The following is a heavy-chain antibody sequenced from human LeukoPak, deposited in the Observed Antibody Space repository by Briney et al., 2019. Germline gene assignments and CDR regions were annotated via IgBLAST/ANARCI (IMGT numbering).Heavy chain of an antibody. CDR3: AKVYRAGELLGLDY. CDR2: ISGSGGST. D-gene: IGHD1-26*01. CDR1: GITLSNYG. J-gene: IGHJ4*02. V-gene: IGHV3-23*01. Sequence: GGSLRLSCAVSGITLSNYGMSWVRQAPGKGLEWVAGISGSGGSTYYADSVKGRFTISRDNSKNTLYLQMNSLRAEDTAVYYCAKVYRAGELLGLDYWGQGTLVTVSS.